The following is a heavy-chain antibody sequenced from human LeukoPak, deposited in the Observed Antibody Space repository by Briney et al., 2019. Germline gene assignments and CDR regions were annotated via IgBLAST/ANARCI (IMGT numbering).Heavy chain of an antibody. CDR1: GGSISGYY. CDR3: ARGRCRNSGCRPYFDY. D-gene: IGHD3-22*01. J-gene: IGHJ4*02. V-gene: IGHV4-59*01. CDR2: IYYSGST. Sequence: SETLSLTCTVSGGSISGYYWSWIRQPPGKGLEWIGYIYYSGSTNYNPSLKSRVTISTDTSKSQFSLNLRSVTAEDTGIYYCARGRCRNSGCRPYFDYWGQGTQVTVSS.